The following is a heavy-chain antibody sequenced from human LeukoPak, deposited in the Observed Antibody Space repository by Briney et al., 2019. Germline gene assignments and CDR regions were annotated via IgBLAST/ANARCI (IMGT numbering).Heavy chain of an antibody. D-gene: IGHD1-26*01. J-gene: IGHJ4*02. Sequence: GGSLRLSCAASGFNFRSYAMNWVRQAPGKGLEWVSGISGSGDNTYNADSVRARFTISRDNSKNTLYLQMNSLRAEDTALYYCAKALSQTGSYYSACDYWGQGTLVTVSS. CDR3: AKALSQTGSYYSACDY. V-gene: IGHV3-23*01. CDR2: ISGSGDNT. CDR1: GFNFRSYA.